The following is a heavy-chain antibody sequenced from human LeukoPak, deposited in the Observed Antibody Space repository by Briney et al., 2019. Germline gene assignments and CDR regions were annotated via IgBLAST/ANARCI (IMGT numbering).Heavy chain of an antibody. CDR1: GYTFTSYY. CDR3: ARIDAYGNPDAFDI. V-gene: IGHV1-46*01. D-gene: IGHD3-10*01. CDR2: INPSGGST. Sequence: ASVKVSCKASGYTFTSYYMHWVRQAPGQGLEWMGIINPSGGSTSYAQKFQGRVTMTTDTSTSTAYMELRSLRSDDTAVYYCARIDAYGNPDAFDIWGQGTMVTVSS. J-gene: IGHJ3*02.